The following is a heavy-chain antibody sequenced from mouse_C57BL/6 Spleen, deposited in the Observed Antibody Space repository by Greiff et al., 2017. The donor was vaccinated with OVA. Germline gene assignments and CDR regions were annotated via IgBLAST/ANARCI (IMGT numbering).Heavy chain of an antibody. Sequence: QVQLQQPGAELVKPGASVKLSCKASGYTFTSYWMHWVKQRPGQGLEWIGMIHPNSGSTNDNEKFKSKATLTVDKSSSTAYMHLSSLTSDDSAVYYCARGGLRGDYFDYWGQGTTLTVSS. CDR2: IHPNSGST. CDR3: ARGGLRGDYFDY. D-gene: IGHD2-2*01. V-gene: IGHV1-64*01. CDR1: GYTFTSYW. J-gene: IGHJ2*01.